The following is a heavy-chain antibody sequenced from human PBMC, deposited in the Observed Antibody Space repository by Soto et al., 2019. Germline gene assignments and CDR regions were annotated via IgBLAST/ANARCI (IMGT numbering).Heavy chain of an antibody. Sequence: QVQLLESGPGLVKPSETLSLTCTVSSGSIGTYYWNWIRQPPGKGLEWIAYIDYSGSTNSNPSLKSRLTIXXDXSTXQFSLKLSSVTAADTAVYYCARGRRSSGRHDASDIWGQGTMVTVSS. CDR2: IDYSGST. CDR1: SGSIGTYY. V-gene: IGHV4-59*01. J-gene: IGHJ3*02. D-gene: IGHD1-26*01. CDR3: ARGRRSSGRHDASDI.